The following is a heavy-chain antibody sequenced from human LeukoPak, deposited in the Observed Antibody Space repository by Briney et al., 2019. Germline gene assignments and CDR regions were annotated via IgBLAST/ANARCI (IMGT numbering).Heavy chain of an antibody. V-gene: IGHV4-39*01. CDR1: GFTVSSNY. D-gene: IGHD3-10*01. J-gene: IGHJ5*02. CDR3: ARHYGP. CDR2: IYDSGST. Sequence: GSLRLSCAASGFTVSSNYMSWIRQPPGKGLEWIGSIYDSGSTYYNPSLKSRVTMSVDTSKNQFSLKLNSVTAADTAVYYCARHYGPWGQGTLVTVSS.